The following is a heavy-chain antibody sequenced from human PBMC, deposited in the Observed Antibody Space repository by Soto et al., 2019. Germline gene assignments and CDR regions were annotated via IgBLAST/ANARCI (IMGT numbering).Heavy chain of an antibody. J-gene: IGHJ4*02. CDR3: ARGPEGINWYTHPIDY. D-gene: IGHD6-13*01. Sequence: GGSLRLSCAASGFTFNTYWMHWVRQVPGKGLVWVSRINSDVSSTTYADSVKGRFTISRDNAKNMLYLQMNSLRVEDTAVYYCARGPEGINWYTHPIDYWGQGTLVTVSS. CDR1: GFTFNTYW. CDR2: INSDVSST. V-gene: IGHV3-74*01.